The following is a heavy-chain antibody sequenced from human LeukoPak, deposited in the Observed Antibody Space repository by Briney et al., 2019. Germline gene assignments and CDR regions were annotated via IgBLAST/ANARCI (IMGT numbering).Heavy chain of an antibody. Sequence: ASVKVSCKASGYTCTGYYMHWVRQAPGQGLEWMGWINPNSGSTNYAQKFQSRVTMTRDTSISTAYMELSRLRSDDTAVYYCARDSTVTSWFDPWGEGTLVTVS. J-gene: IGHJ5*02. CDR3: ARDSTVTSWFDP. CDR1: GYTCTGYY. CDR2: INPNSGST. V-gene: IGHV1-2*02. D-gene: IGHD4-17*01.